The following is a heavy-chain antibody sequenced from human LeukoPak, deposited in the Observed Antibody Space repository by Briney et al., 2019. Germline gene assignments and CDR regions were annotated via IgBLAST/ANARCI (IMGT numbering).Heavy chain of an antibody. J-gene: IGHJ4*02. V-gene: IGHV3-9*01. D-gene: IGHD5-12*01. CDR1: GFTLSSYG. CDR3: AKGNSGYDTYYFDY. Sequence: GGSLRLSCVASGFTLSSYGMHWVRQAPGKGLEWVSGISRTGDNIDYADSVKGRFTISRDNAKNSLYLQMNSLRAEDTALYYCAKGNSGYDTYYFDYWGQGTLVTVSS. CDR2: ISRTGDNI.